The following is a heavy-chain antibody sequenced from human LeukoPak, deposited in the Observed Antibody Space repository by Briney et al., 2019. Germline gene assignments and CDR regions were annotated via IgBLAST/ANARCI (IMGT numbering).Heavy chain of an antibody. CDR3: ARTPHYYGSGTTPGAAFDI. D-gene: IGHD3-10*01. CDR2: MNPNSGGT. CDR1: GYTFTSYD. V-gene: IGHV1-2*04. J-gene: IGHJ3*02. Sequence: AASVKVSCKASGYTFTSYDINWVRQATGQGLEWMGWMNPNSGGTNYAQKFQGWVTMTRDTSISTAYMELSRLRSDDTAVYYCARTPHYYGSGTTPGAAFDIWGQGTMVTVSS.